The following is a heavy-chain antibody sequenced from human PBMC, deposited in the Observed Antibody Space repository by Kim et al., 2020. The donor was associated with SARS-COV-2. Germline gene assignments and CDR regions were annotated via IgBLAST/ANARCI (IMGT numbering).Heavy chain of an antibody. J-gene: IGHJ6*02. V-gene: IGHV3-9*01. Sequence: GGSLRLSCAASGFTFDDYAMHWVRQAPGKGLEWVSGISWNSGSIGYADSVKGLFTISRDNAKNSLYLQMNSLRAEDTALYYCAKGAATVTTKYYYYGMDVWGHGTTVTVSS. CDR2: ISWNSGSI. CDR3: AKGAATVTTKYYYYGMDV. CDR1: GFTFDDYA. D-gene: IGHD4-17*01.